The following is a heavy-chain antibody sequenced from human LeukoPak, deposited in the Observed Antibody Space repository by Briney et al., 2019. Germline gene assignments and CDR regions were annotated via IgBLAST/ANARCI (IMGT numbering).Heavy chain of an antibody. J-gene: IGHJ4*02. V-gene: IGHV4-59*01. CDR3: ARHSEGITGTLDY. CDR1: GGSITDYY. CDR2: DYYSGSS. D-gene: IGHD3-16*01. Sequence: PSESLSLTCTVSGGSITDYYWGWIQQPPGKGLEWIGYDYYSGSSNYNPSLKSRVTISVDTSKNQFSLKMSSVTAADTAMYYCARHSEGITGTLDYWGQGTLVTVSS.